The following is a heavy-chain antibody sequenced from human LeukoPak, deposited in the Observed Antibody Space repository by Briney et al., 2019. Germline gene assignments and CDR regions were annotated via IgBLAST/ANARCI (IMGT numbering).Heavy chain of an antibody. V-gene: IGHV3-30*04. CDR3: ARAERYSSALDGG. CDR1: GFTFSSYA. D-gene: IGHD6-19*01. J-gene: IGHJ4*02. CDR2: ISYDGSNK. Sequence: GGSLRLSCAASGFTFSSYAMHWVRQAPGKGLEWVAVISYDGSNKYYADSVKGRFTISRDNSKNTLYLQMNSLRAENTAVYYCARAERYSSALDGGWGQGTLVTVSS.